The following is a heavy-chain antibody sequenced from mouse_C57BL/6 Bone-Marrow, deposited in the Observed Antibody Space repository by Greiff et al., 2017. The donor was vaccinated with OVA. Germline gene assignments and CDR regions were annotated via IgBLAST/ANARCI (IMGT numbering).Heavy chain of an antibody. Sequence: VKVVESGPELVKPGASVKISCTASGYAFSSSWMNWVKQRPGKGLEWIGRINPGDGDTNYNAKFKGKATLTADKSSSTSYMQLSSLTSEDSAVYFCGVCGSDDYWCQGTTLTVSA. CDR3: GVCGSDDY. CDR1: GYAFSSSW. D-gene: IGHD2-10*02. V-gene: IGHV1-82*01. CDR2: INPGDGDT. J-gene: IGHJ2*01.